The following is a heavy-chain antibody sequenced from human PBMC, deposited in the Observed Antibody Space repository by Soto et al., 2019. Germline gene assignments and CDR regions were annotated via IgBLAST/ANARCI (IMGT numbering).Heavy chain of an antibody. V-gene: IGHV4-4*01. J-gene: IGHJ4*02. CDR3: ARSEATVLDY. D-gene: IGHD4-17*01. CDR1: GGSMTSSNW. Sequence: QVQLQESGPGLVKPSGTLSLTCTVSGGSMTSSNWCNWVRQPPGKGLEWIGEAHHSGRTNYNPSLKRRATTSVDKSQIPFPLKLSSVTAADTAVYCCARSEATVLDYWGQGTLVSVSS. CDR2: AHHSGRT.